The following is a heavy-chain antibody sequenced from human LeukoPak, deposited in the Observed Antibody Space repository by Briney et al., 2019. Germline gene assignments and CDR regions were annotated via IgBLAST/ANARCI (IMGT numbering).Heavy chain of an antibody. CDR1: GGSISSYY. Sequence: KPSQTLSLTCTVAGGSISSYYRSWIRQPPRKVLDWNGSTDSSGITNYNPSLKSRVPISVDTSKGQLSLKLSSVTAADTAVYYCARGYGDYAEDLRWFGPWGQGTLVTVSS. CDR2: TDSSGIT. D-gene: IGHD4-17*01. J-gene: IGHJ5*02. V-gene: IGHV4-59*01. CDR3: ARGYGDYAEDLRWFGP.